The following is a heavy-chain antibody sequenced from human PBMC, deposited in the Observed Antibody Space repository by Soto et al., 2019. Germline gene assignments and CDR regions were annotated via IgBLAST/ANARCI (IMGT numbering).Heavy chain of an antibody. Sequence: LRLSCAASGFTFRSYAMSWVRQAPGKGLEWVSAISGSGGSTYYADSVKGRFTISRDNSKNTLYLQMNSLRAEDTAVYYCAKDPRLRYYYDSSGSPDPFDYWGQGTLVTVSS. CDR3: AKDPRLRYYYDSSGSPDPFDY. CDR1: GFTFRSYA. D-gene: IGHD3-22*01. CDR2: ISGSGGST. J-gene: IGHJ4*02. V-gene: IGHV3-23*01.